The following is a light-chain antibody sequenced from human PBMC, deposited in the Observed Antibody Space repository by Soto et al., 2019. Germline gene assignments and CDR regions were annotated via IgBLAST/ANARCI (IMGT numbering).Light chain of an antibody. CDR2: AAS. J-gene: IGKJ5*01. CDR1: QGLSSD. V-gene: IGKV1-9*01. Sequence: DIQLTQSPSFLSASVGDRVTITCRASQGLSSDLAWYQQKPGKAPKLLIYAASTLQSGVPSRFSGSRSGTEFTLTISSLQPEDFATYYCQQLNSYPITFGQGTRLETK. CDR3: QQLNSYPIT.